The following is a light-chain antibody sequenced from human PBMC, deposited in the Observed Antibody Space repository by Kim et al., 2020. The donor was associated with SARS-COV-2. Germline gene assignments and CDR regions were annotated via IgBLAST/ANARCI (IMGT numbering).Light chain of an antibody. CDR1: LFPRQY. CDR3: QSTDSSATYV. Sequence: SYELTQPPSLSVSPGQTASITCSGDLFPRQYAYWHQQKPGQPPKLLIFKDTERPSGIPERFSGSTPGTTVTLTISEVRPEDEADYYCQSTDSSATYVFGT. J-gene: IGLJ1*01. V-gene: IGLV3-25*03. CDR2: KDT.